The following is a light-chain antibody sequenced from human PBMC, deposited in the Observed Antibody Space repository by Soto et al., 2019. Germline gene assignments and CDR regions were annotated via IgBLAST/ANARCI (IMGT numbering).Light chain of an antibody. CDR2: DTS. J-gene: IGLJ1*01. Sequence: QAVVRQEPSLTVSPGGTVTLTCGSSTGAVTSGHYPYWFQQKPGQAPRTLIYDTSNKHSWTPARFSGSLLGGKAALTLSGAQPEDEAEYYCLLSYSGARSYVFGTGTKVTVL. CDR3: LLSYSGARSYV. V-gene: IGLV7-46*01. CDR1: TGAVTSGHY.